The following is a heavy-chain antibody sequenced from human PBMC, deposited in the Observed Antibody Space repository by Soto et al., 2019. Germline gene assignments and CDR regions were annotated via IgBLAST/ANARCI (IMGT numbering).Heavy chain of an antibody. CDR3: ARSALDDDGYHYLDS. J-gene: IGHJ5*01. CDR1: GYIFTYRY. CDR2: IIPYNGNT. D-gene: IGHD5-18*01. V-gene: IGHV1-45*02. Sequence: ASVKVSCKASGYIFTYRYLYWVRQAPGQALEWMGWIIPYNGNTNYAQKFQDRFSITRESSLSTVYMELRSLRSDDTGMYYCARSALDDDGYHYLDSCGQGTLVTVSS.